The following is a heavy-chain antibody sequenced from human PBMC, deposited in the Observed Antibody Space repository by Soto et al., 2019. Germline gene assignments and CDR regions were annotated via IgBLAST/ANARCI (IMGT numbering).Heavy chain of an antibody. Sequence: ASMKVSCKASGYSFTDYHIHWVRQAPGQGIEWLGRINPKSGGTSTAQKFQGWVTMTTDTSISTASMELTRLTSDDTAIYYCARGDSTDCSNGVCSFFYNHDMDVWG. V-gene: IGHV1-2*04. CDR2: INPKSGGT. D-gene: IGHD2-8*01. CDR3: ARGDSTDCSNGVCSFFYNHDMDV. CDR1: GYSFTDYH. J-gene: IGHJ6*02.